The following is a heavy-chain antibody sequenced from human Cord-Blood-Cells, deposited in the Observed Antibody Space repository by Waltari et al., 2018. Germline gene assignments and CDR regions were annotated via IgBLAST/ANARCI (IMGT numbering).Heavy chain of an antibody. CDR1: GFTVSSKH. CDR3: ARSPKGRGGAAAY. Sequence: EVQLVESGGGLIQPGGSLRLSCAAFGFTVSSKHMSWVRQAPGKGLEWVSVIYSGGSTYYADSVKGRFTISRDNSKNTLYLQMNSLRAEDTAVYYCARSPKGRGGAAAYWGQGTLVTVSS. CDR2: IYSGGST. J-gene: IGHJ4*02. D-gene: IGHD6-13*01. V-gene: IGHV3-53*01.